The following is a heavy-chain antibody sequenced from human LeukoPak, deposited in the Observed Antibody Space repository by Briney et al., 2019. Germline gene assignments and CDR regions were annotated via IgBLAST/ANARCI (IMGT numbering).Heavy chain of an antibody. V-gene: IGHV3-21*04. Sequence: GGSLRLSCAASGFTFSSYNMNWVRQAPGKGLEWVSSISSSSSYIYYADSVKGRFTISRDNSKDTLSLQMSSLRAEDTAVYYCVRQIPGSGQGFDPWGQGTLVAVSS. CDR1: GFTFSSYN. D-gene: IGHD3-10*01. CDR3: VRQIPGSGQGFDP. CDR2: ISSSSSYI. J-gene: IGHJ5*02.